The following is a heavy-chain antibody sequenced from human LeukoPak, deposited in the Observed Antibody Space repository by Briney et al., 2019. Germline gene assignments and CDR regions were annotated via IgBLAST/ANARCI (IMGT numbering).Heavy chain of an antibody. J-gene: IGHJ5*02. CDR1: GGTFSSYA. CDR3: ARDSHRIAVAGIWSPHNWFDP. CDR2: IIPIFGTA. D-gene: IGHD6-19*01. V-gene: IGHV1-69*13. Sequence: SVKVSCKASGGTFSSYAISWVRQAPGQGLGWMGGIIPIFGTANYAQKFQGRVTITADESTSTAYMELSSLRSEDTAVYYCARDSHRIAVAGIWSPHNWFDPWGQGTLVTVSS.